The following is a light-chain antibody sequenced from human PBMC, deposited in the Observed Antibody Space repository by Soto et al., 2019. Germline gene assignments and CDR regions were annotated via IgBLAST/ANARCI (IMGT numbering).Light chain of an antibody. Sequence: QSALTQPPSASGSPGQSVTISCTGTSSDVGGYNFVSWYQQHPGKAPKLMIYEVSERPSGVPDRFCGSKSGNTASLTVSGLQAEDEADYYCSSYAGSNIVLVGGGTKLTVL. CDR1: SSDVGGYNF. CDR2: EVS. CDR3: SSYAGSNIVL. J-gene: IGLJ2*01. V-gene: IGLV2-8*01.